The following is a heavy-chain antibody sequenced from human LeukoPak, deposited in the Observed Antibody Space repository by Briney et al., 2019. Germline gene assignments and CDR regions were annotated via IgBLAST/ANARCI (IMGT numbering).Heavy chain of an antibody. J-gene: IGHJ5*02. CDR2: INPNSGGT. D-gene: IGHD6-13*01. CDR1: GYTFTGYY. V-gene: IGHV1-2*02. CDR3: ARDERWEQQLGNWFDP. Sequence: ASVKVSCKASGYTFTGYYMHWVRQAPGQGLEWMGWINPNSGGTNYAQKFQGRVTMTRDTSISTAYMELSRLRSDDTAVYYCARDERWEQQLGNWFDPWGQGTLVTVSS.